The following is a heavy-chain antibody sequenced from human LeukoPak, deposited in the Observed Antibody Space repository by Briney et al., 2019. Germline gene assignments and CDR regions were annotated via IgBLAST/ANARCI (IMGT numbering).Heavy chain of an antibody. D-gene: IGHD4-17*01. J-gene: IGHJ6*03. Sequence: GGSLRLSCAAPGFTFSSYEMNWVRQAPGKGLEWVSYISSSGSTIYYADSVKGRFTISRDNAKNSLYLQMNSLRAEDTAVYYCARINDYGDYGDYYYMDVWGKGTTVTVSS. CDR3: ARINDYGDYGDYYYMDV. V-gene: IGHV3-48*03. CDR1: GFTFSSYE. CDR2: ISSSGSTI.